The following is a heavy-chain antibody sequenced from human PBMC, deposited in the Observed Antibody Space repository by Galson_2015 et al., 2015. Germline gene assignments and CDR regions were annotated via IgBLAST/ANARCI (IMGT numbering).Heavy chain of an antibody. D-gene: IGHD1-26*01. J-gene: IGHJ4*02. CDR2: ISSSSSYT. V-gene: IGHV3-11*03. Sequence: SLRLSCAASGFTFSDYYMSWIRQAPGKGLEWVSYISSSSSYTNYADSVKGRFTISRDNAKNSLYLQMNSLRAEDTAVYYCARIFPSRVAAAGAFDYWGQGTLVTVSS. CDR1: GFTFSDYY. CDR3: ARIFPSRVAAAGAFDY.